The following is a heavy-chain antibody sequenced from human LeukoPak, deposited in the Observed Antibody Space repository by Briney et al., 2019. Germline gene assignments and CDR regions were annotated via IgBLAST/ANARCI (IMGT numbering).Heavy chain of an antibody. V-gene: IGHV3-30-3*01. Sequence: GGSLRLSCAASGFTFSSYAMHWVRQAPGKGLEWVAIISYDGSNKYYADFVKGRFTISRDNAKNSLYLQMNSLRAEDTAVYYCARGGDYFNYWGQGTLVTVSS. CDR1: GFTFSSYA. J-gene: IGHJ4*02. CDR2: ISYDGSNK. CDR3: ARGGDYFNY. D-gene: IGHD3-16*01.